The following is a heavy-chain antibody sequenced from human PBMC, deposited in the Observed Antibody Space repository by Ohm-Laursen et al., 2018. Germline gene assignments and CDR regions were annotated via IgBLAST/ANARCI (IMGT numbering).Heavy chain of an antibody. V-gene: IGHV3-23*01. D-gene: IGHD5-12*01. CDR3: ARGGATRAFDI. CDR1: RFTFSDYY. CDR2: IGGSVHST. J-gene: IGHJ3*02. Sequence: SLRLSCAATRFTFSDYYMNWVCQALGKGLEWVSSIGGSVHSTFYVDSVRGRFTISRDNSRNTLYLQMNSLRAEDVAVYYCARGGATRAFDIWGQGTMVTVSS.